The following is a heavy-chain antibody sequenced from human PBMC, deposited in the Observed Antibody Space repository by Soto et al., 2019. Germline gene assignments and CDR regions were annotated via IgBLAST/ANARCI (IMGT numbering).Heavy chain of an antibody. V-gene: IGHV1-18*01. CDR3: ARDMAIFGMAITGYYFYGMDV. CDR2: INAGNGYT. Sequence: ASVKVSCKASGYTFTSYGISWVRQAPGQGLEWMGSINAGNGYTQYSQRFPDRVTISRDTSANTAHMELGSPRSEDTAVYYCARDMAIFGMAITGYYFYGMDVWGQGTTVTVSS. CDR1: GYTFTSYG. D-gene: IGHD1-20*01. J-gene: IGHJ6*02.